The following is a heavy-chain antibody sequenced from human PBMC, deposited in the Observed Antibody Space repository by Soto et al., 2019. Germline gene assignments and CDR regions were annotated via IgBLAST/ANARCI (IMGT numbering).Heavy chain of an antibody. CDR3: ARMATSGTLNWFDP. Sequence: QVQLVQSGAEVKKPGASVKVSCKASGYTFGNNDISWVRQGTGQGLAWMGWMNPNSGKGGYAQKLQGRVTMTRDTSPSTAYMALSSLTSDDTAIYYCARMATSGTLNWFDPWGQGTLVTVSS. CDR1: GYTFGNND. V-gene: IGHV1-8*01. CDR2: MNPNSGKG. J-gene: IGHJ5*01.